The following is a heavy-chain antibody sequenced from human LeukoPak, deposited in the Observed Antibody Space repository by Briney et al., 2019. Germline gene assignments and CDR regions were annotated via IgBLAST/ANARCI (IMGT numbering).Heavy chain of an antibody. CDR2: INHSGST. V-gene: IGHV4-34*01. J-gene: IGHJ4*02. Sequence: ASLRLSCAASGFTFSSYAMSWVRQAPGKGLEWIGEINHSGSTNYNPSLKSRVTTSVDTSKNQFSLKLSSVTAADTAVYYCARAPYDSSGYSGFDYWGQGTLVTVSS. CDR1: GFTFSSYA. D-gene: IGHD3-22*01. CDR3: ARAPYDSSGYSGFDY.